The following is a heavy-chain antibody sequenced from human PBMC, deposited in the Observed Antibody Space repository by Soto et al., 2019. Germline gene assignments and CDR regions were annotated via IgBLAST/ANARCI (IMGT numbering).Heavy chain of an antibody. V-gene: IGHV3-7*03. Sequence: EVQLVESGGGLVQPGGSLRLSCAASGFTFSSYWMSWVRQAPGKGLEWVANIKQDGSEKYYVDSVKGRFTISRDNAKNSLYLQMNSLRAEDTAVYYCARDPLVVVAATLGSDLYYYYYFGMDVWGQGTTVTVSS. CDR3: ARDPLVVVAATLGSDLYYYYYFGMDV. J-gene: IGHJ6*02. CDR2: IKQDGSEK. D-gene: IGHD2-15*01. CDR1: GFTFSSYW.